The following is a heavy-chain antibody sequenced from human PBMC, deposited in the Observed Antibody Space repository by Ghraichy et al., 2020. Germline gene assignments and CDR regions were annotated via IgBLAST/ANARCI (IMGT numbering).Heavy chain of an antibody. CDR1: GFTLGNFV. D-gene: IGHD3-9*01. J-gene: IGHJ4*02. Sequence: GESLNISCVTSGFTLGNFVIHWVRQTPAKGLEWVAVIWYNGDKKFYADSVTGRFTISRDNSKNTVFLQMNNLRTDDTAVYHCVGGSDYDALTGHYIFERLDYWGQGTLVTVSS. CDR3: VGGSDYDALTGHYIFERLDY. V-gene: IGHV3-33*08. CDR2: IWYNGDKK.